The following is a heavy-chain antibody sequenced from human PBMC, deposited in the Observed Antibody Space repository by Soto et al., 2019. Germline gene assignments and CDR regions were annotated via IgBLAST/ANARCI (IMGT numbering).Heavy chain of an antibody. CDR2: ISSSSSYI. D-gene: IGHD2-2*01. V-gene: IGHV3-21*01. CDR3: ARTRYCSSTSCYGYGMDV. CDR1: GFTFSSYS. Sequence: GGSLRLSCAASGFTFSSYSMNWVRQAPGKGLEWVSSISSSSSYIYYADSVKGRFTISRDNAKNSLYLQMNSLRAEDTAVYYCARTRYCSSTSCYGYGMDVWGQGTTVTVSS. J-gene: IGHJ6*02.